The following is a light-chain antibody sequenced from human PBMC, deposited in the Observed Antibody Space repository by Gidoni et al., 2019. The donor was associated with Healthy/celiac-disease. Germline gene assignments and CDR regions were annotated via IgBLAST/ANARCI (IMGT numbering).Light chain of an antibody. V-gene: IGKV3-11*01. J-gene: IGKJ4*01. CDR2: DAS. CDR3: QQRSNWPLT. CDR1: QSVSSY. Sequence: EIVFTQSQATLSSSPGERAILSCRASQSVSSYLAWYQQKPGQAPRLLIYDASNRATGIPARFSGSGSGTDFTLTISSLEPEDVAVYYCQQRSNWPLTFGGGTKVEIK.